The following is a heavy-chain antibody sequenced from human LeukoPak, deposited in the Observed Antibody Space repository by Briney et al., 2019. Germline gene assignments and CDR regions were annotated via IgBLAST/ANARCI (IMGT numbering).Heavy chain of an antibody. D-gene: IGHD3-10*01. V-gene: IGHV1-46*01. Sequence: ASVKVSCKASGYTFASYYMHWVRQAPGQGLEWMGIINPSGGSTSYAQKFQGRVTMTRDTSTSTAYMEVRSLRSDYTAEYYCARLVGSRNWGFDSWGQGTLVTVSS. CDR3: ARLVGSRNWGFDS. CDR2: INPSGGST. CDR1: GYTFASYY. J-gene: IGHJ4*02.